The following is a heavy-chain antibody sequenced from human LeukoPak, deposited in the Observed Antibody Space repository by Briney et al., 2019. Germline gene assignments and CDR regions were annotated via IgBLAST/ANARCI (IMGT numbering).Heavy chain of an antibody. Sequence: TSETLSLTCTVSGGSISSYYWSRIRQHPGKGLEWIGYIYYSGSTYYNPSLKSRVTISVDTSKNQFSLKLSSVTAADTAVYYCARDGLSLYGFDYWGQGTLVTVSS. CDR3: ARDGLSLYGFDY. D-gene: IGHD3-16*02. V-gene: IGHV4-59*06. J-gene: IGHJ4*02. CDR2: IYYSGST. CDR1: GGSISSYY.